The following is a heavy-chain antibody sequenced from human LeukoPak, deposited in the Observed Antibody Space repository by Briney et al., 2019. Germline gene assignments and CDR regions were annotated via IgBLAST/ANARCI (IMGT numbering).Heavy chain of an antibody. CDR3: AKGPTYDSLPYYFDY. D-gene: IGHD3-22*01. CDR1: GFTFSYYA. V-gene: IGHV3-64D*09. J-gene: IGHJ4*02. CDR2: ISSNGGST. Sequence: GGSLRLSCSASGFTFSYYAMHWVRQAAGKGLELVSVISSNGGSTYYADSLKGRFTVSRDNSNNTLYLQMSSLRAEDTAIYYCAKGPTYDSLPYYFDYWGQGTLVTVSS.